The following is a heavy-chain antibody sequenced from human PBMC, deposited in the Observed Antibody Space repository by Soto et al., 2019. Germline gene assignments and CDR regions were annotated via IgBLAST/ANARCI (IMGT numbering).Heavy chain of an antibody. V-gene: IGHV4-39*01. J-gene: IGHJ4*02. CDR3: TRRGHTSSPT. CDR1: GGSFSSSSYY. CDR2: IYYDGTT. D-gene: IGHD2-2*01. Sequence: QLQLQESGPGLVKPSETLSLTCTVSGGSFSSSSYYWVWIRQPPGKGLEWIGSIYYDGTTYYNPSLKSRVAISVDTSNNQFSLNLPSVTAADTAVYFCTRRGHTSSPTWCQGTLVTVSS.